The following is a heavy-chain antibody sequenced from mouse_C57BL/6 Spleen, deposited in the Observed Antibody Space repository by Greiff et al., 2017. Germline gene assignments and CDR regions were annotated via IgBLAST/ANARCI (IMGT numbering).Heavy chain of an antibody. Sequence: VQLQQPGAELVKPGASVKMSCKASGYTFTSYWITWVKQRPGQGLEWIGDIYPGSGSTNYNEKFKSKATLTVDTSASPAYMQLSRLTSEDSAVYYCARTYGSMYYFDYWGQGTTLTVSS. CDR1: GYTFTSYW. D-gene: IGHD1-1*01. CDR2: IYPGSGST. J-gene: IGHJ2*01. V-gene: IGHV1-55*01. CDR3: ARTYGSMYYFDY.